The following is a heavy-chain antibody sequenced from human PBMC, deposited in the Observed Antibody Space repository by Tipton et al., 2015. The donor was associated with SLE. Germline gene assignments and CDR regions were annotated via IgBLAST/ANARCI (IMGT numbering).Heavy chain of an antibody. CDR3: ARGRGFWSGPLDY. J-gene: IGHJ4*02. Sequence: TLSLTCAVYGGSFSGYYWSWFRQPPGKGLGWIGYTYYSGSTNYNPSLKSRAAISVATSKNQFSLKLSSVTAADTAVYYCARGRGFWSGPLDYWGQGTLVTVSS. CDR2: TYYSGST. CDR1: GGSFSGYY. D-gene: IGHD3-3*01. V-gene: IGHV4-34*11.